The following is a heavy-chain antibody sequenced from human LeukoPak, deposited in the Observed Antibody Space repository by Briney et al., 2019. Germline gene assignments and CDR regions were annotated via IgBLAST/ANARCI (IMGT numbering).Heavy chain of an antibody. Sequence: PGGSLRLSCAAPGFTFSSYAMSWVRQAPGKGLEWVSVIYSGGSTYYADSVKGRFTISRDNSKNTLYLQMNSLRAEDTAVYYCARDLRYFGSMDVWGQGTTVTVS. V-gene: IGHV3-53*01. CDR1: GFTFSSYA. CDR2: IYSGGST. J-gene: IGHJ6*02. CDR3: ARDLRYFGSMDV. D-gene: IGHD3-9*01.